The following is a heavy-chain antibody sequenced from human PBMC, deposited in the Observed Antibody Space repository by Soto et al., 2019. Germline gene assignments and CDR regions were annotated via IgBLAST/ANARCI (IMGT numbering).Heavy chain of an antibody. CDR3: SRESILTGRDYIDY. V-gene: IGHV4-59*01. CDR2: IYYSGSS. J-gene: IGHJ4*02. D-gene: IGHD3-9*01. Sequence: SVTLCLTCTVSGGSISSYCWSWLRQSPGKGLEWISYIYYSGSSIYNPSPKRRFTRRLYTAKNHFFLQLSSVPAADTAVYYCSRESILTGRDYIDYWGQGNLVTVSS. CDR1: GGSISSYC.